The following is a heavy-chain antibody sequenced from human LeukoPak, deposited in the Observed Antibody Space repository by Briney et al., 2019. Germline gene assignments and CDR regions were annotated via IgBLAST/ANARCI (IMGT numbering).Heavy chain of an antibody. CDR2: ISSSSSTI. Sequence: GGSLRLSCAASGFTFSSYSMNWVRQAPGKGLEWVSYISSSSSTIYYADSVKGRFTISRDNAKNSLYQQMNSLRAEDTAVYYCARDVTLRLRVSAYFDYWGQGTLVTVSS. J-gene: IGHJ4*02. D-gene: IGHD4-17*01. CDR3: ARDVTLRLRVSAYFDY. CDR1: GFTFSSYS. V-gene: IGHV3-48*01.